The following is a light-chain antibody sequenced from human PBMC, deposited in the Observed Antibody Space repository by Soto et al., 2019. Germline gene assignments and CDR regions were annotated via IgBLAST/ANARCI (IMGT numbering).Light chain of an antibody. CDR3: LQDYNYPQT. CDR2: DAS. CDR1: QNINNW. J-gene: IGKJ1*01. V-gene: IGKV1-5*01. Sequence: DIQMTQSPSTLSASIGDRVTITCRASQNINNWIAWYQQKPGKAPKFLIYDASTLESGVPSRFSGSGFGTEFSLTISSLQPDDFATYYCLQDYNYPQTFGQGTKVEIK.